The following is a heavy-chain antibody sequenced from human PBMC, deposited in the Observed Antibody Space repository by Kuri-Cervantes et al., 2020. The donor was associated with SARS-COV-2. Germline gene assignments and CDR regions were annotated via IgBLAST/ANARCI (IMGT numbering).Heavy chain of an antibody. V-gene: IGHV4-34*01. J-gene: IGHJ6*03. D-gene: IGHD6-13*01. CDR2: INHSGST. Sequence: SETLSLTCAVHGGSFSGYYWSWIRQPPGKGLEWIGEINHSGSTNYNPSLKSRVTISVDTSKNQFSLKLSSVTAADTAVYYCARGEVRYSFNYYYMDVWGKGTTVTVSS. CDR3: ARGEVRYSFNYYYMDV. CDR1: GGSFSGYY.